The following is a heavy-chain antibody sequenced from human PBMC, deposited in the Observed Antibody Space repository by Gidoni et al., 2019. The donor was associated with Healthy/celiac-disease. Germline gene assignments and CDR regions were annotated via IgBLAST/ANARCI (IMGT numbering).Heavy chain of an antibody. V-gene: IGHV3-43*01. CDR3: AKDSTSSVAGTDFDY. CDR2: ISWDGDST. J-gene: IGHJ4*02. D-gene: IGHD6-19*01. CDR1: GFTFDAYT. Sequence: EVQLVESGGVVVQPGVSLRLSCAASGFTFDAYTMHWVRQAPGKGREWVSLISWDGDSTYYADSVKGRFTISRDNSKNSLYLQMNSLRTEDTALYYCAKDSTSSVAGTDFDYWGQGTLVTVSS.